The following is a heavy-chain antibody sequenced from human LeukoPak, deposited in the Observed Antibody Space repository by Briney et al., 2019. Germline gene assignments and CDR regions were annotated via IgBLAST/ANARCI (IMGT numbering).Heavy chain of an antibody. V-gene: IGHV4-34*01. CDR1: GGSFSGYY. J-gene: IGHJ4*02. CDR3: ARGKPRKDFDY. Sequence: SETLSLTCAVYGGSFSGYYWSWIRQPPGKGLEWIGEINHSGSTNYNPSLKGRVTISVATSKNQFSLKLSSVTAADTAVYYCARGKPRKDFDYWGQGTLVTVSS. CDR2: INHSGST.